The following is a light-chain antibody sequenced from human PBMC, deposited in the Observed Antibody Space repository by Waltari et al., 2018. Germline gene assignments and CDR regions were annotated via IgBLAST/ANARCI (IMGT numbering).Light chain of an antibody. CDR1: QNLLYSSNNKNY. J-gene: IGKJ2*01. CDR2: WAS. V-gene: IGKV4-1*01. Sequence: DIVMTQSPDSLDVSLGERATINCKSSQNLLYSSNNKNYLAWYQQKPGQPPKLLIYWASTREFGVPDRFSGSGSETDFTLTISSLQAEDVAVYYCQQYYTTPPYTFGQGTKLEIK. CDR3: QQYYTTPPYT.